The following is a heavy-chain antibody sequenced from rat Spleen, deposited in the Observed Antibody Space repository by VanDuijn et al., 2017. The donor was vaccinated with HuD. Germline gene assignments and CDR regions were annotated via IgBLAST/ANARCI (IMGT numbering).Heavy chain of an antibody. CDR2: ISTGGGNT. J-gene: IGHJ2*01. D-gene: IGHD1-2*01. CDR3: ARQAYYYSSSYPDWYFDF. V-gene: IGHV5S13*01. CDR1: GFTFSDYY. Sequence: EVQLVESDGGLVQPGRSLKLSCAASGFTFSDYYMAWVRQAPTKGLEWVATISTGGGNTYYRDSVKGRFTISRDNAKNTQYLQMDSLRSEDTATYYCARQAYYYSSSYPDWYFDFWGQGVMVTVSS.